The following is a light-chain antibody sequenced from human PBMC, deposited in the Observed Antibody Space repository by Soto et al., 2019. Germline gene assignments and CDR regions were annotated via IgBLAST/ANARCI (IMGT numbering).Light chain of an antibody. J-gene: IGLJ1*01. CDR1: SSNIGNNY. CDR3: GTWDSSHHYV. Sequence: QSVLTQPPSVSAAPGQKVTISCSGSSSNIGNNYVSWYQQLPGTAPKLLIYDNNKRPSGIPDRFSGSKSGTSATLGITGLQTGDEADYYCGTWDSSHHYVFGTGTKLTVL. V-gene: IGLV1-51*01. CDR2: DNN.